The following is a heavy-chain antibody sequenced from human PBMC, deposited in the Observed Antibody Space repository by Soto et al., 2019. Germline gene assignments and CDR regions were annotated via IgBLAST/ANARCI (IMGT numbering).Heavy chain of an antibody. Sequence: EVQLLESGGGLVQPGGSLRLSCAASGFTFNNYAMTWVRQAPGKGLEWVSAIGGGGDTTSYADSVKGRFTVSRDGSKNTLELQMSSLRPEDTALYYCAKGRGGSGSLLPRVDFWGQGTLVTVSS. CDR3: AKGRGGSGSLLPRVDF. CDR2: IGGGGDTT. V-gene: IGHV3-23*01. J-gene: IGHJ4*02. D-gene: IGHD3-10*01. CDR1: GFTFNNYA.